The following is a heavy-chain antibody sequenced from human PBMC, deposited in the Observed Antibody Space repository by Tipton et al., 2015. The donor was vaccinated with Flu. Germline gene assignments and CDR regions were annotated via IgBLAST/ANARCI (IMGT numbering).Heavy chain of an antibody. D-gene: IGHD3-16*02. CDR2: IYYSGST. CDR1: GGSISSYY. CDR3: ARHPGRGYDYSWGSYRYTANDAFDI. J-gene: IGHJ3*02. V-gene: IGHV4-59*08. Sequence: TLSLTCTVSGGSISSYYWSWIRQPPGKGLEWIGYIYYSGSTNYNPSLKSRVTISVDTSKNQFSLKLSSVTAADTAVYYCARHPGRGYDYSWGSYRYTANDAFDIWGQGTMVTVSS.